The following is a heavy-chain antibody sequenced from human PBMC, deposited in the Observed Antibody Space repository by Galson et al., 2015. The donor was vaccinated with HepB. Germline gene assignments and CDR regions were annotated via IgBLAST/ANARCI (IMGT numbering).Heavy chain of an antibody. Sequence: SLRLSCAASGFTFSSYAMTWVRQAPGQGLEWVSAISVTGAGTYYADSVKGRFTISRDNSENTLYLQMNSLRVEDTALYYCAKATVKIPAATYYSYFYMDVGGTGTAVTVSS. J-gene: IGHJ6*03. CDR3: AKATVKIPAATYYSYFYMDV. CDR2: ISVTGAGT. CDR1: GFTFSSYA. D-gene: IGHD2-2*01. V-gene: IGHV3-23*01.